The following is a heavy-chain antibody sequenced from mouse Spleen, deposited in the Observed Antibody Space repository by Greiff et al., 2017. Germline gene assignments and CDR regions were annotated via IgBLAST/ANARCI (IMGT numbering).Heavy chain of an antibody. J-gene: IGHJ4*01. Sequence: EVKVVESGGGLVQPGGSLSLSCAASGFTFTDYYMSWVRQPPGKALEWLGFIRNKANGYTTEYSASVKGRFTISRDNSQSILYLQMNALRAEDSATYYCARYKRSYAMDYWGQGTSVTVSS. CDR2: IRNKANGYTT. D-gene: IGHD1-1*01. V-gene: IGHV7-3*01. CDR1: GFTFTDYY. CDR3: ARYKRSYAMDY.